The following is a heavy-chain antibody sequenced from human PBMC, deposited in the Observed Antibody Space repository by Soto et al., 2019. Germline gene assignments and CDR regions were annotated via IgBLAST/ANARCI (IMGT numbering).Heavy chain of an antibody. CDR2: ISAYNGNT. CDR1: GYTFTSYV. Sequence: GASVKVSCKASGYTFTSYVISWVRHAPGQGLEWMGWISAYNGNTNYAQKLQGRVTMTTDTSTSTAYMELRSLRSDDTAVYYCARVGSGWYGDAFDIWGQGTMVTVSS. D-gene: IGHD6-19*01. CDR3: ARVGSGWYGDAFDI. V-gene: IGHV1-18*01. J-gene: IGHJ3*02.